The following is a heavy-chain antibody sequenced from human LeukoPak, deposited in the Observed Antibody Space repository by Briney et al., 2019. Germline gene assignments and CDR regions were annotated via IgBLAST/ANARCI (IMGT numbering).Heavy chain of an antibody. V-gene: IGHV3-23*01. CDR2: ISGNGGNT. Sequence: GGSLRLSCAASGFTFSSYAMSWVRQAPGKGLEWVSTISGNGGNTYYADSVKGRFTISRDNSKNTLYLQMNSLRAEDTAVYYCAKDPVDFWSGSNWFDPWGQGTLVTVSP. CDR1: GFTFSSYA. J-gene: IGHJ5*02. D-gene: IGHD3-3*01. CDR3: AKDPVDFWSGSNWFDP.